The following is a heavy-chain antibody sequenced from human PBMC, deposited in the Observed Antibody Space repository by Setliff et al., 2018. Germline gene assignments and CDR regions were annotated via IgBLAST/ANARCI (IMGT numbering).Heavy chain of an antibody. Sequence: SETLSLTCTVYGGSFSDYYWGWIRQSPGKRPEWIAEINQSGNTNYNPSLNSQVSVSVDTPTNQFSLKVFSVTAADTAVYYCRFWSSYYKNDYWAQGTLVTVSS. D-gene: IGHD3-3*01. CDR3: RFWSSYYKNDY. V-gene: IGHV4-34*01. CDR1: GGSFSDYY. CDR2: INQSGNT. J-gene: IGHJ4*02.